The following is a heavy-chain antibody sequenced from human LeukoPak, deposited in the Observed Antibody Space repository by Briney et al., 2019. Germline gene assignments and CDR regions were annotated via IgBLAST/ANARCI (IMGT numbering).Heavy chain of an antibody. CDR2: ISAYNGHT. CDR3: ARGPNNHVVRGILGYYYMDV. Sequence: ASVKVSCKASGYTFISYGITWVRQAPGQGLEWMGWISAYNGHTDFAQKFQGRVTMTTDTSTNTAHMELRSLRYDDTAVYYCARGPNNHVVRGILGYYYMDVWGKGTTVTVSS. CDR1: GYTFISYG. D-gene: IGHD3-10*01. J-gene: IGHJ6*03. V-gene: IGHV1-18*01.